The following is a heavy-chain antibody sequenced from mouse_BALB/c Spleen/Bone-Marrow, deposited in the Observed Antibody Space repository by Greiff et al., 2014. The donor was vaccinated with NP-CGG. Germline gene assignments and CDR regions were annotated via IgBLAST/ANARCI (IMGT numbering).Heavy chain of an antibody. Sequence: VQLQQSGAELVKPGASVKLSCTASGFNIKDTYMHWVKQRPEQGLEWIGRIDPANGNTKYDPKFQGKATITADTSPNTAYLQLSSLTSEDTAVYYCARYNYGSSQFAYWGQGTLVTVSA. D-gene: IGHD1-1*01. CDR3: ARYNYGSSQFAY. J-gene: IGHJ3*01. CDR1: GFNIKDTY. V-gene: IGHV14-3*02. CDR2: IDPANGNT.